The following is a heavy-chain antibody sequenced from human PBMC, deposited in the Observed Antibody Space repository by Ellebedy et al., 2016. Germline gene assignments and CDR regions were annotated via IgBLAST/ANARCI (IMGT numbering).Heavy chain of an antibody. CDR2: IYPGDSDT. CDR3: ARLPMVRGDGRFDP. Sequence: GGSLRLSCKGSGYSFTSYWIGWVRQMPGKGLEWMGIIYPGDSDTRYSPSFQGQVTISADKSISTAYLQWSSLKASDTAMYYCARLPMVRGDGRFDPWGQGTLVTVSS. CDR1: GYSFTSYW. J-gene: IGHJ5*02. D-gene: IGHD3-10*01. V-gene: IGHV5-51*01.